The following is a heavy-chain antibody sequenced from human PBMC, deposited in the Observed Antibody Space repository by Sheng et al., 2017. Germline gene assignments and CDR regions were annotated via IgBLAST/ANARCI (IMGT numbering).Heavy chain of an antibody. V-gene: IGHV4-59*12. CDR3: ARGGVPAAYYYMDV. Sequence: QVQLQESGPGLVKPSETLSLTCTVSGGSISSYYWSWIRQPPGKGLEWIGYIYYSGSTNYNPSLKSRVTISVDTSKNQFSLKLSSVTAADTAVYYCARGGVPAAYYYMDVWGPRDHGHRLL. CDR1: GGSISSYY. CDR2: IYYSGST. D-gene: IGHD2-2*01. J-gene: IGHJ6*03.